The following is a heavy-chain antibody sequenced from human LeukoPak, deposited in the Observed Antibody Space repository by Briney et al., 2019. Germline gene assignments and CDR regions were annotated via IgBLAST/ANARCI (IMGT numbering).Heavy chain of an antibody. J-gene: IGHJ2*01. CDR3: ARDLSTTAPDWYFDL. D-gene: IGHD1-1*01. CDR1: GYTFTSYG. Sequence: ASVKVSCKASGYTFTSYGISWVRQAPGQGLEWMGWISAYNGNANYAQKLQGRVTMTTDTSTSTAYMELRSLRSDDTAVYYCARDLSTTAPDWYFDLWGRGTLVTVSS. CDR2: ISAYNGNA. V-gene: IGHV1-18*01.